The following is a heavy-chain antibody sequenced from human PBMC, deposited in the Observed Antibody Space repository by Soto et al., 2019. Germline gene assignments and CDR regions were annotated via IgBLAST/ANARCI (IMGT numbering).Heavy chain of an antibody. CDR1: GFTFSNYA. Sequence: EVQLLESGGGLVQPGGFLRLSCAASGFTFSNYAMTWVRQAPGKGLECVSTINTSGGNTHYADSVKGRFSVSRDNSKNTLSLQMNSLRAEDTAVYYCTKDWQPDSWGQGTLVTVSS. V-gene: IGHV3-23*01. CDR2: INTSGGNT. D-gene: IGHD6-13*01. J-gene: IGHJ5*01. CDR3: TKDWQPDS.